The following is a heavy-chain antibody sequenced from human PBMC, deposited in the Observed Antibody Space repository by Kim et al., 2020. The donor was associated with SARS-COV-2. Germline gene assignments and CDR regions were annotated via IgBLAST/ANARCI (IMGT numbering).Heavy chain of an antibody. Sequence: SETLSLTCTASGGSISSYYWSWIRQPPGKGLEWIGFIYYSGSTNYNPSLKSRVTISVDTTKNQISLKLSSVIAAHTAVYYCARQVYVLWSGYFTLDYMDV. V-gene: IGHV4-59*01. CDR1: GGSISSYY. J-gene: IGHJ6*03. D-gene: IGHD3-3*01. CDR2: IYYSGST. CDR3: ARQVYVLWSGYFTLDYMDV.